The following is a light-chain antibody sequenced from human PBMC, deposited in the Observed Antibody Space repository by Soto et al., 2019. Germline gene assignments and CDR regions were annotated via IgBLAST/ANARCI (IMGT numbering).Light chain of an antibody. CDR1: SSDVGGYNY. J-gene: IGLJ1*01. CDR3: CSYAGSYTFYV. Sequence: QSVLTQPRSVSGSPGQSVTISCTGTSSDVGGYNYVSWYQQHPGKAPKLMIYAVTKRPSGVPDRFSGSKSGNTASLTISGLQAEDEADYYCCSYAGSYTFYVFGIGTKVTVL. CDR2: AVT. V-gene: IGLV2-11*01.